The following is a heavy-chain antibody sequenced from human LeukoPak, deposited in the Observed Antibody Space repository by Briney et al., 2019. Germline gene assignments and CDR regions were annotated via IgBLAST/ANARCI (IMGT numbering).Heavy chain of an antibody. CDR1: GFTLRYYQ. V-gene: IGHV3-48*01. D-gene: IGHD3-16*01. CDR3: AREKGGFSDS. Sequence: GGSLRLSCATSGFTLRYYQMNWVRQAPGKGLEWVSYINVVNGAIYYADSVKGRFTISGDIATNSVYLQMNSLRAEDTAVYYCAREKGGFSDSWGQGTQVTVSS. J-gene: IGHJ5*01. CDR2: INVVNGAI.